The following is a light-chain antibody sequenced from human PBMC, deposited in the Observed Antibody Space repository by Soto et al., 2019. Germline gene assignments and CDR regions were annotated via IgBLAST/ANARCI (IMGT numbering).Light chain of an antibody. CDR2: KAS. CDR3: QQYSSLYT. Sequence: DIQMTQSPSTLSASVGDRVTITCRASQSISSWLAWYQQKPGKAPKLLMYKASSLESGVPSRFSGSGSGTDFTLTISSLQPDDSATYYCQQYSSLYTFGQGTKLEIK. V-gene: IGKV1-5*03. J-gene: IGKJ2*01. CDR1: QSISSW.